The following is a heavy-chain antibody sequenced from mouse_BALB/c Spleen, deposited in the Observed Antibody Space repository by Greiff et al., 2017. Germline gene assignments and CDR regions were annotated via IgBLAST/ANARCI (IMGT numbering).Heavy chain of an antibody. CDR1: GFAFSSYD. D-gene: IGHD2-4*01. CDR2: ISSGGGST. V-gene: IGHV5-12-1*01. CDR3: ARQGYYDYGYAMDY. J-gene: IGHJ4*01. Sequence: EVKLMESGGGLVKPGGSLKLSCAASGFAFSSYDMSWVRQTPEKRLEWVAYISSGGGSTYYPDTVKGRFTISRDNAKNTLYLQMSSLKSEDTAMYYCARQGYYDYGYAMDYWGQGTSVTVSS.